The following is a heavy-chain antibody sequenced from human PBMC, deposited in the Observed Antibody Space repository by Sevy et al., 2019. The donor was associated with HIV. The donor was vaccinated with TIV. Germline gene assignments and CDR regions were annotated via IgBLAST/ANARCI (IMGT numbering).Heavy chain of an antibody. J-gene: IGHJ6*02. CDR3: ARLTTQPTSDLYGMDV. Sequence: ASVKVSCKASGYIFTDYYIHWVRQAPGQGLEWMAWINPDSGVTNYAKRFQGEVTVTRDTSISTAYMELSRLRSNDTAIYYCARLTTQPTSDLYGMDVWGQGTTVTVSS. V-gene: IGHV1-2*02. CDR1: GYIFTDYY. D-gene: IGHD4-17*01. CDR2: INPDSGVT.